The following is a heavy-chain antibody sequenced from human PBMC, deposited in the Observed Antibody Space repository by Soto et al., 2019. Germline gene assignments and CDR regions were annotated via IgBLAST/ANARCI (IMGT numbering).Heavy chain of an antibody. J-gene: IGHJ5*02. CDR2: IYFSGRT. V-gene: IGHV4-61*08. Sequence: SETLSLTCTVSGDSVSSGDYYWTWIRQPPGKGLEWVGHIYFSGRTNYIPSLESRVTISLDTSKNQFSLKLTSVTAADTAVYCCARVPIDTYMIYWSDPWGQGTLVTVSS. D-gene: IGHD3-16*01. CDR1: GDSVSSGDYY. CDR3: ARVPIDTYMIYWSDP.